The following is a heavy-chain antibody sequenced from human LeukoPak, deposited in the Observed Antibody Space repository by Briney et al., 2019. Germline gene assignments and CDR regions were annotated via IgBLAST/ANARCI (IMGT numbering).Heavy chain of an antibody. D-gene: IGHD7-27*01. CDR2: IKEDGSQK. CDR1: GFTFNNYW. CDR3: ATGDFDY. Sequence: GGSLRLSCAASGFTFNNYWMSWVRQAPGKGLGWVANIKEDGSQKYYAVSVKGRFTISRDNAKNSLYLEMNSLRAEDSAVYYCATGDFDYWGQGTLVTVSS. J-gene: IGHJ4*02. V-gene: IGHV3-7*01.